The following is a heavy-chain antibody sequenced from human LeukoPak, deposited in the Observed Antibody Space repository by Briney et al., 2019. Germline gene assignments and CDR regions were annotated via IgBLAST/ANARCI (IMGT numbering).Heavy chain of an antibody. CDR2: ILHTGST. V-gene: IGHV4-4*02. D-gene: IGHD4-17*01. J-gene: IGHJ5*02. Sequence: PSDTLSLTCAVSGGSIISNKFWSWVRQTPGEGLEWIAEILHTGSTNYNPSLKSRVTISVDKSKNQFSLKVNSLTAADTAVYYCAASFGDYANSWFDPWGQGTLVIVSS. CDR1: GGSIISNKF. CDR3: AASFGDYANSWFDP.